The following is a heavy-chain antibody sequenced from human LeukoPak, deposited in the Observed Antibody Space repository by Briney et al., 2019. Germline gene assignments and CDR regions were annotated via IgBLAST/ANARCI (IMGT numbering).Heavy chain of an antibody. Sequence: GGSLRLTCAASGFTFSSYSMNWVRQAPGKGLEWVSSISSSSSYIYYADSVKGRFTISRDNAKNSLYLQMNSLRAEDTAVYYCARDRGDYGDYWGQGTLVTVSS. CDR2: ISSSSSYI. CDR1: GFTFSSYS. V-gene: IGHV3-21*01. D-gene: IGHD3-10*01. CDR3: ARDRGDYGDY. J-gene: IGHJ4*02.